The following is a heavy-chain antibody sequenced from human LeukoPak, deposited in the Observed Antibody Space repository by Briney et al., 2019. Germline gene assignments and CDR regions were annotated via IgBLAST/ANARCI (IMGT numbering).Heavy chain of an antibody. V-gene: IGHV4-59*12. Sequence: PSETLSLTCTVSGGSISSYYWSWIRQPPGKGLEWIGYIYYSGSTNYNPSLKSRVTISVDTSKNQFSLKLTSVTAADTAVYYCARYSSSWYVFFDYWGQGTLVTVSS. J-gene: IGHJ4*02. CDR3: ARYSSSWYVFFDY. D-gene: IGHD6-13*01. CDR1: GGSISSYY. CDR2: IYYSGST.